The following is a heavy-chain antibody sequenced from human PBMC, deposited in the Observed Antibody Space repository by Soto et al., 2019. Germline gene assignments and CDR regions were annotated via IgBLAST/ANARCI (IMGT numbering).Heavy chain of an antibody. CDR2: INTDGSIT. CDR1: GLIFSNYK. J-gene: IGHJ4*02. V-gene: IGHV3-74*01. Sequence: PGGSLRLSCAASGLIFSNYKMHWVRQAPGKGLVWVSGINTDGSITDYADSVKGRFTVSRDNPKNTLYLQMNSLRAEGTAVYYCARDTDGLYYWGQGALVTVSS. D-gene: IGHD4-17*01. CDR3: ARDTDGLYY.